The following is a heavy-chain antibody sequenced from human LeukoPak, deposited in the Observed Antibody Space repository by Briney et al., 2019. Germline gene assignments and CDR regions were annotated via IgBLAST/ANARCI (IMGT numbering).Heavy chain of an antibody. J-gene: IGHJ4*02. CDR3: ARFLHWKFLVF. V-gene: IGHV5-51*01. Sequence: GESLKIPWQPPGGPLNVTPIAWARQLAGKGLEWMGIVYFDGSDTRYSPSFQGQVTISVDQSISRAYLQWTSLQTSAPAMYSCARFLHWKFLVFWGQGTRVTVSS. D-gene: IGHD1-1*01. CDR1: GGPLNVTP. CDR2: VYFDGSDT.